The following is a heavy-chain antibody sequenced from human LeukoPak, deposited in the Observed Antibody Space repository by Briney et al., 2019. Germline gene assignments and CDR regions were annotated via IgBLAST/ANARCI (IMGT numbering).Heavy chain of an antibody. CDR1: GFTFSSYE. CDR2: ISSSGSTI. J-gene: IGHJ3*02. Sequence: PGGSLRLSCAASGFTFSSYEMNWVRQAPGKGLEWVSYISSSGSTIYYADSVKGRFTISRDNAKNSLYLQMNSLRAEDTAVYYCARDAYYDDSGTKGAFDIWGQGTMVTVSS. CDR3: ARDAYYDDSGTKGAFDI. V-gene: IGHV3-48*03. D-gene: IGHD3-22*01.